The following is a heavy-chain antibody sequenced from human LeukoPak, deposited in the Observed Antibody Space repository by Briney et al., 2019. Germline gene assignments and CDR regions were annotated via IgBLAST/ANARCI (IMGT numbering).Heavy chain of an antibody. CDR3: ARGLPFDY. CDR2: IYTSGST. CDR1: GGSFSGYY. D-gene: IGHD5-12*01. Sequence: SGTLSLTCAVYGGSFSGYYWSWIRQPPGKGLEWIGRIYTSGSTNYNPSLKSRVTMSVGTSKNQFSLKLSSVTAADTAVYYCARGLPFDYWGQGTLVTVSS. J-gene: IGHJ4*02. V-gene: IGHV4-59*10.